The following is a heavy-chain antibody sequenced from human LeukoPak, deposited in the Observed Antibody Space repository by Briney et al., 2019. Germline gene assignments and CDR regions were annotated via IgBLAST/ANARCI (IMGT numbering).Heavy chain of an antibody. Sequence: GGSLRLSCVASGFNLRAYNMNWVRQAPGKWLQWVSSISTSSSYIYYADSVKGRFTISRDNAENSLYLQMHSLRVEDTALYYCARDDNWNDKPFDFWGQGTLVTVSS. V-gene: IGHV3-21*01. J-gene: IGHJ4*02. CDR3: ARDDNWNDKPFDF. D-gene: IGHD1-20*01. CDR2: ISTSSSYI. CDR1: GFNLRAYN.